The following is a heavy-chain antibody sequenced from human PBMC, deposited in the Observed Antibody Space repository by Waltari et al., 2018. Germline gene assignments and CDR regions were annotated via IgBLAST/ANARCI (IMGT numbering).Heavy chain of an antibody. CDR1: GGSFSGYY. V-gene: IGHV4-34*01. Sequence: QVLLQQWGTDLLKPSETLSLTCAVSGGSFSGYYWTWIRQPPGGGLEWIGEVDHSRTTNYSPSLKSRISMSIDVSRNQFSLRLTSLTAADTATYYCAREVVDTQPYFFAYMDVWGNGATVTVS. CDR3: AREVVDTQPYFFAYMDV. D-gene: IGHD5-18*01. J-gene: IGHJ6*03. CDR2: VDHSRTT.